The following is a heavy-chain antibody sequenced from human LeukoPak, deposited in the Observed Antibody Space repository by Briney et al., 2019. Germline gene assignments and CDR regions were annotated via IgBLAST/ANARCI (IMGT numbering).Heavy chain of an antibody. CDR2: ISGSGGST. CDR1: GFTFSSYA. Sequence: GGSLRLSCAASGFTFSSYAMSWVRQAPGKGLEWVSAISGSGGSTYYADSVKGRFTISRDNAKNSLYLQMNSLRAEDTAVYYCARDRKYYYGSGSYYNDYWGQGTLVTVSS. CDR3: ARDRKYYYGSGSYYNDY. J-gene: IGHJ4*02. D-gene: IGHD3-10*01. V-gene: IGHV3-23*01.